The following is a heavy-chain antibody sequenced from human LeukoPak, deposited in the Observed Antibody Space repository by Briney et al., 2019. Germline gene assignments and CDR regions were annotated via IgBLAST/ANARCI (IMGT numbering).Heavy chain of an antibody. D-gene: IGHD3-10*01. CDR2: INAGNGNT. V-gene: IGHV1-3*01. CDR3: ARGQPYYYGSGSWPFDP. J-gene: IGHJ5*02. Sequence: ASVKVSCKASGYTFTSYAIHWVRQAPGQRLEWMGWINAGNGNTKYSQKFQGRVTITRDTSASTAYMELSSLRSEDTAVYYCARGQPYYYGSGSWPFDPWGQGTLVTVSS. CDR1: GYTFTSYA.